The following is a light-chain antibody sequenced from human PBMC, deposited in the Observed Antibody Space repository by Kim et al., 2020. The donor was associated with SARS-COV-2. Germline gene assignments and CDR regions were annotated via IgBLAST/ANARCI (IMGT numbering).Light chain of an antibody. J-gene: IGKJ2*01. CDR1: QTVETS. CDR3: QQSYRIPYT. CDR2: STS. Sequence: SASVGDRVTITCRTSQTVETSLNWYRQKPGKVPEVLIFSTSTLQTGVPSSFSGSRSGPDFTLTISSLQPEDFATYYCQQSYRIPYTFGQGTKLEI. V-gene: IGKV1-39*01.